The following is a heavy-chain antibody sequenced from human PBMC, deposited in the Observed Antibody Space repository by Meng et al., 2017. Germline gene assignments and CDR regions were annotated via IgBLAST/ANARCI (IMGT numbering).Heavy chain of an antibody. CDR3: ASRYGDYVPVMFWYFDL. Sequence: QLGECEVGLVKPGGSPRRSCAASGFTFSDYYMSLIRQAPGKRSEWVSYISSSGSTIYYADSVKGRFTISRDNAKNSLYLQMNSLRAEDTAVYYCASRYGDYVPVMFWYFDLWGRGTLVTVSS. CDR1: GFTFSDYY. D-gene: IGHD4-17*01. V-gene: IGHV3-11*01. J-gene: IGHJ2*01. CDR2: ISSSGSTI.